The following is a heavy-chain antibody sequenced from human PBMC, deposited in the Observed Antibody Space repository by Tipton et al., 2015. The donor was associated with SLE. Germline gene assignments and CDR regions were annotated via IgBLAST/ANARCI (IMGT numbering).Heavy chain of an antibody. CDR3: ARYSKKGWFDP. CDR2: IYTSGST. CDR1: GGSISSGSYY. D-gene: IGHD4-11*01. V-gene: IGHV4-61*02. Sequence: TLSLTCTVSGGSISSGSYYWSWIRQPAGKGLEWIGRIYTSGSTNYNPSLKSRVTISVDTSKNQFSLKLSSVTAADTAVYYRARYSKKGWFDPWGQGTLVTVSS. J-gene: IGHJ5*02.